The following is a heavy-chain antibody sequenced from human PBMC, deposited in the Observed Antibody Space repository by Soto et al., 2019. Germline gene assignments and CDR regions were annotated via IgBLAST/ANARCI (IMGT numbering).Heavy chain of an antibody. CDR3: ARDNWAAACGDSYYYYYGMEV. D-gene: IGHD6-13*01. Sequence: QVQLVQSGAEVKKPGSSVKVSCKASGGTFSSYAISWVRQAPGQGLEWMGGIIPIFGTANYAQKFQGRVTITADESTSTAYMELRSLRSEDTAVYYCARDNWAAACGDSYYYYYGMEVWGQGTTVTVSS. V-gene: IGHV1-69*01. J-gene: IGHJ6*02. CDR1: GGTFSSYA. CDR2: IIPIFGTA.